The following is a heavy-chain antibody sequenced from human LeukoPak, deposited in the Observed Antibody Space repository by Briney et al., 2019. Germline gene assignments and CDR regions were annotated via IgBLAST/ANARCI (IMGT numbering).Heavy chain of an antibody. Sequence: PGGSLRLSCAASGFTFSSYGMHWVRQAPGKGLEWVAVIWYDGSNKYYADSVKGRFTISRDNSKNTLYLQMNSLRAEDTAVYYCAKDLFNYYDSSGYLLDAFDIWGQGTMVTVSS. CDR3: AKDLFNYYDSSGYLLDAFDI. CDR1: GFTFSSYG. J-gene: IGHJ3*02. D-gene: IGHD3-22*01. CDR2: IWYDGSNK. V-gene: IGHV3-30*02.